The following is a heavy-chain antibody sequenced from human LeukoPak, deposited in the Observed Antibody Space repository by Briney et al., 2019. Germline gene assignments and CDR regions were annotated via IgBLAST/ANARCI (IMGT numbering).Heavy chain of an antibody. CDR3: AKFPSYDSSGHDGFDV. D-gene: IGHD3-22*01. Sequence: AGGSLRLSCAASGFTFKSHAMSWVRQAPGKGLEWVSATSGSGGSKFYADSVKGRFTISRDNSKDTLYLQMNSLRAEDTAIYYCAKFPSYDSSGHDGFDVWGQGTRVTVSS. CDR1: GFTFKSHA. V-gene: IGHV3-23*01. CDR2: TSGSGGSK. J-gene: IGHJ3*01.